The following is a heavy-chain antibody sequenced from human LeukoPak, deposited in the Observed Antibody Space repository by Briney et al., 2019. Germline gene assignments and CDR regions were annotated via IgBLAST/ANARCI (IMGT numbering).Heavy chain of an antibody. Sequence: GGSLRLSCAASGFTFSSYSMNWVRQAPGKGLEWVSSISSSSSYIYYADSVKGRFTISRDNAKNSLYLQMNSLRVEDTAVYYCARVGSSDWYGWGLGTLVTVSS. CDR1: GFTFSSYS. V-gene: IGHV3-21*01. J-gene: IGHJ4*02. CDR2: ISSSSSYI. D-gene: IGHD6-19*01. CDR3: ARVGSSDWYG.